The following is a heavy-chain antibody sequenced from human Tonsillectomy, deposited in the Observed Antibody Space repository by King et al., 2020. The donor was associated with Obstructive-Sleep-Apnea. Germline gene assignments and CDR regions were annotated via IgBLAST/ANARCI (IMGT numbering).Heavy chain of an antibody. CDR3: ARDNIYCSSTSCTYGMDV. J-gene: IGHJ6*02. V-gene: IGHV4-39*07. Sequence: LQLQESGPGLVKPSETLSLTCTVSGGSISSSSYYWGWIRQPPGKGLEWIGSIYYSGSTYYNPSLKSRVTISVDTSKNQFSLKLSSVTAADTAVYYCARDNIYCSSTSCTYGMDVWGQGTTVTVSS. CDR2: IYYSGST. D-gene: IGHD2-2*01. CDR1: GGSISSSSYY.